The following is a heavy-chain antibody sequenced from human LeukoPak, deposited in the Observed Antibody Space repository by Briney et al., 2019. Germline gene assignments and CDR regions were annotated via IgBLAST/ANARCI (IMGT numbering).Heavy chain of an antibody. CDR1: GFTFSSYE. D-gene: IGHD1-26*01. J-gene: IGHJ4*02. CDR2: ISSSGSTT. Sequence: LGGSLRLSCAASGFTFSSYEMNWVRQAPGKGLEWVSYISSSGSTTYYADSVKGRFTISRDNAKNSLYLQMNSLRAEDTAVYYCARAEPSSGSFSFDYWGQGTLVTVSS. CDR3: ARAEPSSGSFSFDY. V-gene: IGHV3-48*03.